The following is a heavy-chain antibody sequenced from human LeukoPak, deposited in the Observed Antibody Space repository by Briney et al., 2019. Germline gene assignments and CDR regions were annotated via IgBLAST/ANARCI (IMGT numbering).Heavy chain of an antibody. CDR3: ARRARSSGYCSSTSCFNYYYYYYMDV. Sequence: PSETLSLTCTVSGGSISSSSYYWGWIRQPPGKGLEWIGSIYYSGSTNYNPSLKSRVTISVDTSKNQFSLKLSSVTAADTAVYYCARRARSSGYCSSTSCFNYYYYYYMDVWGKGTTVTISS. V-gene: IGHV4-39*07. D-gene: IGHD2-2*01. CDR1: GGSISSSSYY. J-gene: IGHJ6*03. CDR2: IYYSGST.